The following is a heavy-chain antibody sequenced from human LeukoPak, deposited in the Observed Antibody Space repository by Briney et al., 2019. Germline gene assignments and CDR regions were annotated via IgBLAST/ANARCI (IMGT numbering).Heavy chain of an antibody. V-gene: IGHV1-69*06. CDR2: IILIFGTA. D-gene: IGHD3-10*01. J-gene: IGHJ3*02. CDR3: AKDRLQYYYGSGSYYNPGDAFDI. Sequence: ASVKVSCKASGGTFSSYAISWVRQAPGQGLEWMGGIILIFGTANYAQKFQGRVTITADKSTSTAYMELSSLRSEDTAVYYCAKDRLQYYYGSGSYYNPGDAFDIWGQGTMVTVSS. CDR1: GGTFSSYA.